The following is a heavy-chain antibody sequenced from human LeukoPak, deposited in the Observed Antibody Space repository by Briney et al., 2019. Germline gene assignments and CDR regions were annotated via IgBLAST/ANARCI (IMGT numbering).Heavy chain of an antibody. CDR2: IYHSGST. D-gene: IGHD6-19*01. Sequence: MPSETLSLTCTVSGGSISSGGYYWSWIRQPPGKGLEWIGYIYHSGSTYYNPSLKSRVTISVDRSKNQFSLKLSSVTAADTAVYYCARVGYSSGWYGVHYYYYGMDVWGQGTTVTVSS. V-gene: IGHV4-30-2*01. CDR3: ARVGYSSGWYGVHYYYYGMDV. CDR1: GGSISSGGYY. J-gene: IGHJ6*02.